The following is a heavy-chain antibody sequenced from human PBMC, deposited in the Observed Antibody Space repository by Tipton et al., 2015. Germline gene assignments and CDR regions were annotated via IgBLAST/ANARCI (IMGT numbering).Heavy chain of an antibody. J-gene: IGHJ3*01. CDR1: GGSIGSFY. V-gene: IGHV4-59*01. CDR3: VRYYYAGDAFDF. Sequence: TLSLTCSVSGGSIGSFYWGWTRQPPGKGLEWIGYFYYNRRNNYNPSLKGRVSMSADTSKNQFSLNLSSMTAADTAVYYCVRYYYAGDAFDFWGQGAMVTVSS. CDR2: FYYNRRN. D-gene: IGHD3-10*01.